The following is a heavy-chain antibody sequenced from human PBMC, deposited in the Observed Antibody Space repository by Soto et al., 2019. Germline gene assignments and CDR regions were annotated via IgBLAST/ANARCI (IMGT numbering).Heavy chain of an antibody. Sequence: GGSLRLSCAASGFTFSSYAMHWVRQAPGKGLEWVAVISYDGSNKYYADSVKGRFTISRDNSKNTLYLQMNSLRAEDTAVYYCARDMFRGDSSWYVVNWGQGTLVTVSS. D-gene: IGHD6-13*01. J-gene: IGHJ4*02. V-gene: IGHV3-30-3*01. CDR1: GFTFSSYA. CDR3: ARDMFRGDSSWYVVN. CDR2: ISYDGSNK.